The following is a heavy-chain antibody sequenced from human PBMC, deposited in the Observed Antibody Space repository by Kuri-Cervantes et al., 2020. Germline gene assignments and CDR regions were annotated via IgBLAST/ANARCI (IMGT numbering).Heavy chain of an antibody. CDR3: IATAHYYDLGSLFMDV. Sequence: LSLTCAASGFTFSSYAMSWVRQAPGKGLEWVSAISGSGGSTYYADSVKGRFTISRDNSKNTLYLQMNSLRTEDTAIYYCIATAHYYDLGSLFMDVWGQGTTVTVSS. CDR2: ISGSGGST. D-gene: IGHD3-10*01. V-gene: IGHV3-23*01. J-gene: IGHJ6*02. CDR1: GFTFSSYA.